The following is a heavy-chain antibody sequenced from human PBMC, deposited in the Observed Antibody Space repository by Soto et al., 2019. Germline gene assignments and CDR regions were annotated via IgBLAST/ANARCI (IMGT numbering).Heavy chain of an antibody. J-gene: IGHJ4*02. CDR1: GFTFTTYW. CDR2: IKEDGTEK. D-gene: IGHD3-10*01. Sequence: EVQLVESGGGLVQPGGSLRLSCAVSGFTFTTYWMTWVRQAPGKGLEWVANIKEDGTEKNYLDSVGGRFSISRDNAKNSLFLQMNSLRAEDSAIYYCARAGSENEYWGQGPLVTDSS. CDR3: ARAGSENEY. V-gene: IGHV3-7*05.